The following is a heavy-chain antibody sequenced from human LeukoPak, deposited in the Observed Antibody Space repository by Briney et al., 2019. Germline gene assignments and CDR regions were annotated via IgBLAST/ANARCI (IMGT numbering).Heavy chain of an antibody. CDR3: AREPTAMVTYYYMDV. Sequence: GGSLRLSCAASGFTFSGYWMSWVRQAPGKGLEWVANIKQDGSEKYYVDSVKGRFTISRDNAKNSLYLQMNSLRAEDTAVYYCAREPTAMVTYYYMDVWGKGTTVTVSS. V-gene: IGHV3-7*01. CDR2: IKQDGSEK. J-gene: IGHJ6*03. D-gene: IGHD5-18*01. CDR1: GFTFSGYW.